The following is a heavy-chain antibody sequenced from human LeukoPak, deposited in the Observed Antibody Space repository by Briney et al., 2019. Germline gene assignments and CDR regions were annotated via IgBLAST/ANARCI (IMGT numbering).Heavy chain of an antibody. CDR1: GYTFTSYG. Sequence: ASVKVSCKASGYTFTSYGISWVRQAPGQGLEWMGWISAYNGNTNYAQKLQGRVTVTTDTSTSTAYMELRSLRSDDTAVYYCAVIRGYSSHDAFDIWGQGTMVTVSS. D-gene: IGHD5-18*01. CDR2: ISAYNGNT. J-gene: IGHJ3*02. CDR3: AVIRGYSSHDAFDI. V-gene: IGHV1-18*01.